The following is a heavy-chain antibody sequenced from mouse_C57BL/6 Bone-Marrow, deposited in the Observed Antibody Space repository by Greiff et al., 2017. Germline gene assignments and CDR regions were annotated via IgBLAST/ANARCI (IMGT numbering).Heavy chain of an antibody. Sequence: QVQLQQSGPELVKPGASVKISCKASGYAFSSSWMNWVKQRPGKGLEWIGRIYPGDGDTNYNGKFKGKATLTADKSSSTAYMQLSSLTSEDSAVYFWAREEVYYGSSYDWYFDVWGTGTTVTVSS. J-gene: IGHJ1*03. CDR3: AREEVYYGSSYDWYFDV. CDR2: IYPGDGDT. V-gene: IGHV1-82*01. CDR1: GYAFSSSW. D-gene: IGHD1-1*01.